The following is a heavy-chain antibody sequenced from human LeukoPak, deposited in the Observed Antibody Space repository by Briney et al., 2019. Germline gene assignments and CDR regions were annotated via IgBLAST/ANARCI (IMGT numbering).Heavy chain of an antibody. CDR2: INPNGDRT. D-gene: IGHD4-23*01. Sequence: ASVKVSCKASENTFTNYYMHWVRQAPGQGLGWLGIINPNGDRTNYAQTFQGRVTMTRDTSTTTVYMELSSLRSEDTAVYYCARDMSTRVTPISYAFDVWGQGTMVTVSS. J-gene: IGHJ3*01. V-gene: IGHV1-46*01. CDR3: ARDMSTRVTPISYAFDV. CDR1: ENTFTNYY.